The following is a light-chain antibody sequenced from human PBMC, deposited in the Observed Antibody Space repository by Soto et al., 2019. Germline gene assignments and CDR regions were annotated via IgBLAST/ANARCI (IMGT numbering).Light chain of an antibody. J-gene: IGKJ4*01. CDR1: QSVSSN. CDR3: QQYNNWPLT. CDR2: VAS. Sequence: EIVMTQSPATLSVSPGERATLSCWASQSVSSNLAWYQQKPGQAPRLLIYVASTRATGIPARFSGSGSGTEFTLTISSLQSEEFAVYYCQQYNNWPLTVGGGTKVDIK. V-gene: IGKV3-15*01.